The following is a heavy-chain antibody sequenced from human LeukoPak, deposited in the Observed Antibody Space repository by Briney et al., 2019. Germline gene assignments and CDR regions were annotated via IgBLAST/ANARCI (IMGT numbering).Heavy chain of an antibody. Sequence: SQSLSLTCTVSGASISSYYTSWIRQPPGKGLGWIGYIFYSGITYFHPTLKSRVTISVDTSKNEFSLKLTSVTAADTAVYYCARHFLSSNWFDPWGQGTLVTVSS. D-gene: IGHD2-15*01. CDR3: ARHFLSSNWFDP. CDR1: GASISSYY. CDR2: IFYSGIT. V-gene: IGHV4-59*08. J-gene: IGHJ5*02.